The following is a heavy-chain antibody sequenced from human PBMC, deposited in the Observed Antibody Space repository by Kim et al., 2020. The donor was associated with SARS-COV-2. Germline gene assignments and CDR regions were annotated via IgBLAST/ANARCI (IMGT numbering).Heavy chain of an antibody. D-gene: IGHD4-17*01. CDR2: ISGSGGST. CDR1: GFTFSSYA. V-gene: IGHV3-23*01. Sequence: GGSLRLSCAASGFTFSSYAMSWVRQAPGKGLEWVSAISGSGGSTYYADSVKGRFTISRDNSKNTLYLQMNSLRAEDTAVYYCAKGCYGAREGGYYYYGMDVWGQGTTVTVSS. J-gene: IGHJ6*02. CDR3: AKGCYGAREGGYYYYGMDV.